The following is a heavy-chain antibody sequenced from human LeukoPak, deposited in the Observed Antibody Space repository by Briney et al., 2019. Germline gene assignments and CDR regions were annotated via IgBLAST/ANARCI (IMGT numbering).Heavy chain of an antibody. CDR3: ARDTKIRDGYGDYDRGAFDI. CDR2: IWYDGSNK. CDR1: GFTFSSYG. J-gene: IGHJ3*02. D-gene: IGHD4-17*01. V-gene: IGHV3-33*01. Sequence: GSLRLSCAAPGFTFSSYGMHWVRQAPGKGLEWVAVIWYDGSNKYYADSVKGRFTISRDNSKNTLYLQMNSLRAEDTAVYYCARDTKIRDGYGDYDRGAFDIWGQGTMVTVSS.